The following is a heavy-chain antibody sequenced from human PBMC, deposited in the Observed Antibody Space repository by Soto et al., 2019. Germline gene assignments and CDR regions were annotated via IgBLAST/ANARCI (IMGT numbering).Heavy chain of an antibody. D-gene: IGHD1-26*01. CDR3: AKELDRYSAAWFDIDD. CDR1: GFTFSAYG. Sequence: GGSLRLSCAASGFTFSAYGMHWVRQAPGKGLEWLAVLSYRLSSEFYADAVKGRFTISRDNSKNTLYLQMNSLRPEDTAVYYCAKELDRYSAAWFDIDDWGQGTLVTVSS. V-gene: IGHV3-30*18. CDR2: LSYRLSSE. J-gene: IGHJ4*02.